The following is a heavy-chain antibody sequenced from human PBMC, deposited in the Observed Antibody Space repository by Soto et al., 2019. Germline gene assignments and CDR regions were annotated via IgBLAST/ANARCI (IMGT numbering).Heavy chain of an antibody. CDR2: SRNKASGYTT. D-gene: IGHD3-3*01. Sequence: PGGSLRLSCAASGFTFSHQYMDWVRQAPGKGLEWVGRSRNKASGYTTEYAASVKGRFTISRDDSRNSLYLQMNNLKTEDTAVYYCARSGSDYFDYWGQGTLVPVSS. CDR3: ARSGSDYFDY. J-gene: IGHJ4*02. V-gene: IGHV3-72*01. CDR1: GFTFSHQY.